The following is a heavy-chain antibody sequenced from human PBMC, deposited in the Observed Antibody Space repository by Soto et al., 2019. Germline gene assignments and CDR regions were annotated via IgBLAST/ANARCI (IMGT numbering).Heavy chain of an antibody. Sequence: EVQLLESGGGLAQPGGSLTLSWAASGFTFSSYATHGLRQAPGRGLEWVSTISGRGTNIYYADSVQGRFIISRDHSQNTLFLQMSSLRVEDAAKYYCAKDACSGARDSWGQGTQVAVSS. CDR2: ISGRGTNI. D-gene: IGHD2-15*01. CDR3: AKDACSGARDS. CDR1: GFTFSSYA. V-gene: IGHV3-23*01. J-gene: IGHJ4*02.